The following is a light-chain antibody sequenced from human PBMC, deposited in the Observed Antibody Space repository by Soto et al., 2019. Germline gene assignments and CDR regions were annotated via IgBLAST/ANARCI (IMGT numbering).Light chain of an antibody. CDR1: QSVSSSY. CDR2: GAS. CDR3: KQYGSSRT. Sequence: EIVLTQSPGTLSLSPGERATLSCRASQSVSSSYLAWYQQKPGQAPRLLIYGASSRATGIPDRFSGSGYGTDFTLTISRLETEDLAVYYCKQYGSSRTFGQGTKVEIK. V-gene: IGKV3-20*01. J-gene: IGKJ1*01.